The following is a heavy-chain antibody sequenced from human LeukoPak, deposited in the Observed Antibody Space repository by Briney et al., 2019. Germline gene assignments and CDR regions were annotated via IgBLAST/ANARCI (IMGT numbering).Heavy chain of an antibody. CDR2: ISSSGSTI. D-gene: IGHD3-3*01. J-gene: IGHJ3*02. V-gene: IGHV3-11*04. Sequence: PGGSLRLSCAASGFTFSDYYMSWIRQAPGKGLEWVSYISSSGSTIYYADSVKGRFTISRDNAKNSLYLQMNSLRAEDTAVYYCARVRSYDFWSGYCDAFDIWGQGTMVTVSS. CDR1: GFTFSDYY. CDR3: ARVRSYDFWSGYCDAFDI.